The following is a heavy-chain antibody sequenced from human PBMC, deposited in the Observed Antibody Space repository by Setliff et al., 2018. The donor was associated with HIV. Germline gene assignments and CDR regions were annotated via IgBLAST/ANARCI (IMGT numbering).Heavy chain of an antibody. V-gene: IGHV4-61*09. D-gene: IGHD1-26*01. J-gene: IGHJ6*03. CDR2: VYSSGST. CDR3: ARHYQHSWVGVDYYFMDV. CDR1: GGSISSGSYY. Sequence: SETLSLTCTVSGGSISSGSYYWSWIRQPAGKGLEWIGHVYSSGSTNYNPSLKSRVTISVDTSKNQFSLKLSSVTAADTAVYYCARHYQHSWVGVDYYFMDVWGKGTTVTVSS.